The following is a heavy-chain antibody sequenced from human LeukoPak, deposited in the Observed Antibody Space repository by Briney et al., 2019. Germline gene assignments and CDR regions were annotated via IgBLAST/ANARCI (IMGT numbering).Heavy chain of an antibody. V-gene: IGHV4-34*01. Sequence: SETLSLTCAVYGGSFSGYYWSWIRQPPGKGLEWIGEINHSGSTNYNPSLKSRVTISVDTSKNQFSLKLSSVTAADTAVYYCARLSGYSYGRLDYWGQGTLVTVSS. CDR1: GGSFSGYY. CDR3: ARLSGYSYGRLDY. CDR2: INHSGST. J-gene: IGHJ4*02. D-gene: IGHD5-18*01.